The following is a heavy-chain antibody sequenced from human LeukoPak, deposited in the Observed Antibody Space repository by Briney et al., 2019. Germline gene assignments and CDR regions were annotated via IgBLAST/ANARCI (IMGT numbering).Heavy chain of an antibody. CDR2: IYYSGST. J-gene: IGHJ4*02. CDR3: ARDGTDIQVIGLD. CDR1: GGSISSSSYY. D-gene: IGHD2-21*02. Sequence: SETLSLTCTVSGGSISSSSYYWGWIRQPPGKGLEWIGSIYYSGSTYYNPSLKSRVTISVDTSKNQFSLKLSSVTAADTAVYYCARDGTDIQVIGLDWGQGTLVTVSS. V-gene: IGHV4-39*02.